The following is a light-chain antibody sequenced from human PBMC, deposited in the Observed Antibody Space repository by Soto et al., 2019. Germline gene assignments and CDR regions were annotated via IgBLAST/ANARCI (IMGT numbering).Light chain of an antibody. CDR3: SSYTSTTTLDV. CDR1: SNDVGGYNY. V-gene: IGLV2-14*01. Sequence: QSALTQPASVSGSPGQSITVSCTGTSNDVGGYNYVSWYQQHPGKAPKLMIYDVSNRPSGVYNRFSGSKSGNTASLTISGLQAEDEADYYCSSYTSTTTLDVFGTGTKLTVL. CDR2: DVS. J-gene: IGLJ1*01.